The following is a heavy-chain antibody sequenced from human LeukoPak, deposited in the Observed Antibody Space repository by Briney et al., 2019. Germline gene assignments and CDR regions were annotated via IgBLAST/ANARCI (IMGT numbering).Heavy chain of an antibody. V-gene: IGHV1-3*01. CDR1: GYTITSYA. Sequence: ASLKVSCKASGYTITSYAMHWGLQAPGQRLEWMVWINAGNGNTKYSQKFQGRVTITRDTSASTAYMELSSLRSEDTAVYYCARDRPVPYSSGWYDYWGQGTLVTVSS. J-gene: IGHJ4*02. CDR2: INAGNGNT. D-gene: IGHD6-19*01. CDR3: ARDRPVPYSSGWYDY.